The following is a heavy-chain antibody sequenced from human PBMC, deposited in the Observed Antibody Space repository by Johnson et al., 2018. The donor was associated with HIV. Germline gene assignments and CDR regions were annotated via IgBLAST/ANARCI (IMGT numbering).Heavy chain of an antibody. V-gene: IGHV3-66*02. CDR3: ARERRAGVKGAFDI. J-gene: IGHJ3*02. Sequence: EVQLVESGGGLVQPGGSLRLSCSASGFSVSSNYMTWVRQAPGKGLEWVSVIYSGGLTYYAQSVKGRFTISRDNSKNTLYLQMNSLRAEDTAVYYCARERRAGVKGAFDIWGQGTVVTVSS. D-gene: IGHD2-21*01. CDR1: GFSVSSNY. CDR2: IYSGGLT.